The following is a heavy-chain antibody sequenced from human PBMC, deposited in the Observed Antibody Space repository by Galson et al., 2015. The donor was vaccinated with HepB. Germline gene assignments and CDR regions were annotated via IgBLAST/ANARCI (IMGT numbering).Heavy chain of an antibody. CDR1: GFIFSDYY. J-gene: IGHJ4*01. V-gene: IGHV3-11*01. CDR2: ISNSGNTI. Sequence: SLRLSCAASGFIFSDYYMSWIRQAPGKGLEWISYISNSGNTIYYADSVKGRFTISRDNARNSLYLQMKSLRADDTAVYYCAREGWLRAGYFDYWGHGTRVTVSS. D-gene: IGHD5-12*01. CDR3: AREGWLRAGYFDY.